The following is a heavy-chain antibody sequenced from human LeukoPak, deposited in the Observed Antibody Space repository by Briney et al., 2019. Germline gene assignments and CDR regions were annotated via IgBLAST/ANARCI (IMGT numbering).Heavy chain of an antibody. CDR2: IYYSGST. V-gene: IGHV4-59*01. CDR3: ARDQGYSYGSPFDY. Sequence: SETLSLTCTVSGGSISSYYWSWIRQPPGKGLEWIGYIYYSGSTNYNPSLKGRVTISVDTSKNQFSLKLSSVTAADTAVYYCARDQGYSYGSPFDYWGQGTLVTVSS. J-gene: IGHJ4*02. D-gene: IGHD5-18*01. CDR1: GGSISSYY.